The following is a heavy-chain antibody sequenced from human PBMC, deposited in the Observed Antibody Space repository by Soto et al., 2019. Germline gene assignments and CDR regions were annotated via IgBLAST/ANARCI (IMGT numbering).Heavy chain of an antibody. V-gene: IGHV3-21*01. CDR1: GFTFSSYS. CDR2: ISSSSGYI. J-gene: IGHJ4*02. Sequence: GGSLRLSCAASGFTFSSYSMNWVRQAPGKGLEWVSSISSSSGYIYYADSVKGRFTISRDNAKNSLYLQMNSLRAEEAAVYYCARGSPSDYWGQGTLVTVSS. CDR3: ARGSPSDY.